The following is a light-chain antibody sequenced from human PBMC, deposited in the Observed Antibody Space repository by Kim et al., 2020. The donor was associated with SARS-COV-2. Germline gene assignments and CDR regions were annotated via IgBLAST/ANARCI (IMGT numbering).Light chain of an antibody. CDR2: DVT. V-gene: IGLV2-14*03. Sequence: QSALTQPASVSGSPGQSITISCTGTSSDVGGYNYVSWYQQHLGEAPKLIIYDVTTRPSGVSNRFSGSKSGNTASLTISGLQAEDEGDYFCSSYTATTTPGVFGGGTQLTVL. J-gene: IGLJ3*02. CDR1: SSDVGGYNY. CDR3: SSYTATTTPGV.